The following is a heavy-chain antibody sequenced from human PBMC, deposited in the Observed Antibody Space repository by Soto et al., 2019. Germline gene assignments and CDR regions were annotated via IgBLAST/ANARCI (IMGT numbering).Heavy chain of an antibody. Sequence: EVQLLESGGGLVQPGGSLRLSCAASGFSVGTYAMMWVRQPPGKGQEWVAVMTGSGGDIRYADPVKGRFTISKDNSKNTLYLQMNNVRAGDTAIYYCAKDAVYGDGLWLAGNWGQGTLVTVSS. CDR1: GFSVGTYA. CDR2: MTGSGGDI. CDR3: AKDAVYGDGLWLAGN. V-gene: IGHV3-23*01. D-gene: IGHD2-21*02. J-gene: IGHJ4*02.